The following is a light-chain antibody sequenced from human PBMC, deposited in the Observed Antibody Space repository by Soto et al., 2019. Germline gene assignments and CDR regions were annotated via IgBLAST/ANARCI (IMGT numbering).Light chain of an antibody. CDR1: QGISSW. Sequence: DLPMTQSPSSVSASVGDRVTITCRASQGISSWLAWYQQKPGQAPELLIYAASTLQSGVPSRFSVSGSGTDFTLTTNSLQPEDIVTYYCQQDISFPFTFGPGTKVDV. J-gene: IGKJ3*01. V-gene: IGKV1-12*01. CDR3: QQDISFPFT. CDR2: AAS.